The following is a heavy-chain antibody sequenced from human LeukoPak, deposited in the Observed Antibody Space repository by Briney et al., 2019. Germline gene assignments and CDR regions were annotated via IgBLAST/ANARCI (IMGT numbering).Heavy chain of an antibody. CDR2: ITGSGGDT. J-gene: IGHJ4*02. Sequence: PGGSLRLSCAASGFTFSDYTMTWVRQAPGKGLEWVSSITGSGGDTYYADSVKGRFTISRDNSKNTLYVQVNSLGAEDTAVYYCARGVSGWPHYLDYWGQGTLVTVSS. V-gene: IGHV3-23*01. CDR1: GFTFSDYT. D-gene: IGHD6-19*01. CDR3: ARGVSGWPHYLDY.